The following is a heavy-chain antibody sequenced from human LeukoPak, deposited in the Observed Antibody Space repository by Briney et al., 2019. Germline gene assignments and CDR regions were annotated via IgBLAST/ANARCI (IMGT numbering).Heavy chain of an antibody. Sequence: ASVKVSCKASGYTFIGYYMHWVRQAPGQGLERMGWINPNSGGTNYAQKFQGRVTMTRDRSISTAFMEVSGLTSDDTAVYYCARHHTFYGPDYWGQGTLVTVSS. CDR2: INPNSGGT. V-gene: IGHV1-2*02. J-gene: IGHJ4*02. D-gene: IGHD2/OR15-2a*01. CDR3: ARHHTFYGPDY. CDR1: GYTFIGYY.